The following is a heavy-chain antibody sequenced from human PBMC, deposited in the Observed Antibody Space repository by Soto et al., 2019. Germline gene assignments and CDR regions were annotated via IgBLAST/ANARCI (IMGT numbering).Heavy chain of an antibody. Sequence: LVESGGGLVYPGGSLRLSCVASGFSFSDYSMNWVRQAPGKGLQWVSYISSSSDNTYYADSVKGRFTVSRDNAKNALFLQMNSLRDDDTATYYCARLPKGSLVTVWGQGTRVTVSS. D-gene: IGHD2-21*02. V-gene: IGHV3-48*02. CDR1: GFSFSDYS. CDR2: ISSSSDNT. J-gene: IGHJ4*02. CDR3: ARLPKGSLVTV.